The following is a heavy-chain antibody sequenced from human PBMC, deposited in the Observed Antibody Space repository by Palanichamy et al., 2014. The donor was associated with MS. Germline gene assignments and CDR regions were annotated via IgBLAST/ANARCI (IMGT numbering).Heavy chain of an antibody. Sequence: QVQLVGSGGGVVQPGRSLRLSCEVSGFTFHTHAMNWVRQAPGKGLEWVAFISFDGSKKYYADSVKDRFIISRDNSNNTLHLQMNSLRAEDTAVFYCARDPEQVWSPHYYYAMDVWGQGTTVTVSS. D-gene: IGHD5-18*01. CDR2: ISFDGSKK. J-gene: IGHJ6*02. CDR3: ARDPEQVWSPHYYYAMDV. V-gene: IGHV3-30-3*01. CDR1: GFTFHTHA.